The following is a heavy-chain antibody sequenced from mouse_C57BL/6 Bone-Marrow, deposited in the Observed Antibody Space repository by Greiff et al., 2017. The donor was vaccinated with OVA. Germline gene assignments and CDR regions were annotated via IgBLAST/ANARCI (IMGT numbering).Heavy chain of an antibody. J-gene: IGHJ3*01. Sequence: EVKLVESGGDLVKPGGSLKLSCAASGFTFSSYGMSWVRQTPDKRLEWVATISSGGSYTYYPDSVKGRFTISRDNAKNTLYLQMSSLKSEDTAMYYCARRYGSSYPLAYWGQGTLVTVSA. V-gene: IGHV5-6*02. D-gene: IGHD1-1*01. CDR3: ARRYGSSYPLAY. CDR1: GFTFSSYG. CDR2: ISSGGSYT.